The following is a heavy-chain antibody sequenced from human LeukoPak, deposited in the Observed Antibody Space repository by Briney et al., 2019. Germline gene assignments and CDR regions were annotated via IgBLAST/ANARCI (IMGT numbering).Heavy chain of an antibody. CDR3: ARDCRPYHDSSGYYDY. V-gene: IGHV4-59*01. D-gene: IGHD3-22*01. CDR1: GGSINSYY. Sequence: PSETLSLTCSVSGGSINSYYWSWIRQPPGKGLEWIGYIYYSGSTNYNPSLKSRVAISVDTSKNQFSLKLSSVTAADTAVYYCARDCRPYHDSSGYYDYWGQGTLVTVSS. CDR2: IYYSGST. J-gene: IGHJ4*02.